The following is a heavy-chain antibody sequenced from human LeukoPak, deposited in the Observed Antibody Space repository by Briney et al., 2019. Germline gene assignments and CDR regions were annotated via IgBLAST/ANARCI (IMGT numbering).Heavy chain of an antibody. CDR1: GDSITRYY. CDR2: IFNSGST. CDR3: ASSDYDSRSYHRHLGY. D-gene: IGHD3-22*01. Sequence: SETLSLTCTASGDSITRYYRSWIRQPPGKGLEWIGYIFNSGSTNYNPPLKSRVRIAGDTSKNQFSLKLSYVTAEDTAVYYCASSDYDSRSYHRHLGYWGQGPPVTVSS. V-gene: IGHV4-59*01. J-gene: IGHJ4*02.